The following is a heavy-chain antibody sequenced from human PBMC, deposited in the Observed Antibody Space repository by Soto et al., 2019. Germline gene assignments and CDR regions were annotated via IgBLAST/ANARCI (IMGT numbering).Heavy chain of an antibody. CDR3: ARRWGYDILTGYYLNDAFDI. CDR1: GGSISSSSYY. Sequence: QLQLQESGPGLVKPSETLSLTCTVSGGSISSSSYYWGWIRQPPGKGLEWIGSIYYSGSTYYNPSLKSRVTISVDTSKNQFSLKLSSVTAADTAVYYCARRWGYDILTGYYLNDAFDIWGQGTMVTVSS. CDR2: IYYSGST. V-gene: IGHV4-39*01. D-gene: IGHD3-9*01. J-gene: IGHJ3*02.